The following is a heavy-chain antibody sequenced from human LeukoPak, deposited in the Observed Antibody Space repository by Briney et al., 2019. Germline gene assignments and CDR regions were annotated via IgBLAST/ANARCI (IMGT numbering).Heavy chain of an antibody. Sequence: SETLSLTCAVYGGSFSGYYWSWIRQPPGKGLEWIGEINHSGSTNYNPSLKSRVTISVDTFKNQFSLKLSSVTAADTAVYYCARAWLVLFDYWGQGTLVTVSS. CDR3: ARAWLVLFDY. CDR2: INHSGST. J-gene: IGHJ4*02. V-gene: IGHV4-34*01. CDR1: GGSFSGYY. D-gene: IGHD6-19*01.